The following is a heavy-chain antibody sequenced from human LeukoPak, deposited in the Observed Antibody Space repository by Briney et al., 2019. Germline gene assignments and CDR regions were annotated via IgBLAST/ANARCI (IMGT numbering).Heavy chain of an antibody. J-gene: IGHJ4*02. CDR3: ARDAYYYDSSGYHPVDY. CDR2: ISAYNGNT. D-gene: IGHD3-22*01. Sequence: ASVKVSCKASGYTFTSYGISWVRQAPGQGPEWMGWISAYNGNTNYAQKLQGRVTMTTDTSTSTAYMELRSLRSDDTAVYYCARDAYYYDSSGYHPVDYWGQGTLVTVSS. CDR1: GYTFTSYG. V-gene: IGHV1-18*01.